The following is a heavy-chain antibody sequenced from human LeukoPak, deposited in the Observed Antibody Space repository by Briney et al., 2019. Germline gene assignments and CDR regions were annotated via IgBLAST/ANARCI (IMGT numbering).Heavy chain of an antibody. CDR1: GYTFTGYY. V-gene: IGHV1-2*02. CDR3: ASVVATGGY. J-gene: IGHJ4*02. D-gene: IGHD5-12*01. Sequence: ASVKVSCKASGYTFTGYYMNWVRRAPGQGLEWMGLINPNSGDTNYAQNFQGRVTMTRDTSISTAYMELSRLRSDDTAVYYCASVVATGGYWGQGTLVTVSS. CDR2: INPNSGDT.